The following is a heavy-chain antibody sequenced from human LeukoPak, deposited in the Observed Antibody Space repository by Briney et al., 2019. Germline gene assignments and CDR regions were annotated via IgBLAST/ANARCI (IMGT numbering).Heavy chain of an antibody. Sequence: SVTVSFKASGGTFSSYAISWVRQAPGQGLEWMGGIIPIFGTANYAQKFQGRVTIIADESTSTAYMELSSLRSEDTAVYYCAREAGSGSYAAFWGQGTLVTVSS. CDR1: GGTFSSYA. CDR2: IIPIFGTA. J-gene: IGHJ4*02. V-gene: IGHV1-69*01. CDR3: AREAGSGSYAAF. D-gene: IGHD3-10*01.